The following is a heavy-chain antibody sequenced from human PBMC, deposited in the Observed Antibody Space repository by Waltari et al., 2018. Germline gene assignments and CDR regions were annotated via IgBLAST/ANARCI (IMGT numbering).Heavy chain of an antibody. Sequence: QLQLQESGPGLVKPSETLSLTCTVSGGSISSSSYYWGWIRQPPGKGLEWIGSIYYSGSTYYNPSLKSRVPISVDTSKNQFSLKLSSVTAADTAVYYCARVFSSYQLLLNWFDPWGQGTLVTVSS. CDR2: IYYSGST. V-gene: IGHV4-39*07. J-gene: IGHJ5*02. CDR1: GGSISSSSYY. CDR3: ARVFSSYQLLLNWFDP. D-gene: IGHD2-2*01.